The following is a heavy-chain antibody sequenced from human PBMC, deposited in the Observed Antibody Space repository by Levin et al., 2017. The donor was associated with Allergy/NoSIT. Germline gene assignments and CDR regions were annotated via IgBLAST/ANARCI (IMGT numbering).Heavy chain of an antibody. J-gene: IGHJ6*03. CDR1: GFTLSNYW. CDR2: INSDGSST. D-gene: IGHD1-1*01. CDR3: ARALDGATPYHMDV. V-gene: IGHV3-74*01. Sequence: PGGSLRLSCAASGFTLSNYWMHWVRQAPGKGLVWVSRINSDGSSTSYADSVKGRFTISRDNAKNTLYLQMNSLGAEDTAVYYCARALDGATPYHMDVWGKGTTVTVSS.